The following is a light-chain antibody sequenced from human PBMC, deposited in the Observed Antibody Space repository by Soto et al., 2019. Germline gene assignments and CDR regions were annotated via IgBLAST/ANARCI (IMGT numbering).Light chain of an antibody. CDR1: QGISSY. V-gene: IGKV1-8*01. CDR3: QQYYSYPLT. Sequence: AIRMTQSPSSLSASTGDRVTITCRASQGISSYLAWYQQKPGKAPNLLIYAASTLQSGVPSRFSGSGSGTDFTLTISCLQSEDFATYYCQQYYSYPLTFGVGTKVEIK. CDR2: AAS. J-gene: IGKJ4*01.